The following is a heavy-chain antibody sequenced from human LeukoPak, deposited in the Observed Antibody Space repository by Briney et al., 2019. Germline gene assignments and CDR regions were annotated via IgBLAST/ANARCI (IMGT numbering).Heavy chain of an antibody. CDR3: ARHRMYSSSWWDWFDP. V-gene: IGHV4-59*08. CDR1: GGSINTYY. D-gene: IGHD6-13*01. J-gene: IGHJ5*02. CDR2: VHYSGST. Sequence: PSETLSLTCTVSGGSINTYYWSWIRQPPGKGLEWIGYVHYSGSTNYNPSLQSRVTISVDTSKNQFSLKLSAVTVADTAIYYWARHRMYSSSWWDWFDPWGQGTLVIVSS.